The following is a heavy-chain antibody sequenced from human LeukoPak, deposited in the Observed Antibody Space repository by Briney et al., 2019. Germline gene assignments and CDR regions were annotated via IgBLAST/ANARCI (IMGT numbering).Heavy chain of an antibody. V-gene: IGHV4-59*01. Sequence: PSETLSLTCTVSGGSISSYYWSWIRQPPGKGLEWIGYIYYSGSTNYNPSLKSRVTISVDTSKNQCSLKLSSVTAADTAVYYCARLVGARGFDIWGQGTMVTVSS. J-gene: IGHJ3*02. CDR3: ARLVGARGFDI. CDR1: GGSISSYY. D-gene: IGHD1-26*01. CDR2: IYYSGST.